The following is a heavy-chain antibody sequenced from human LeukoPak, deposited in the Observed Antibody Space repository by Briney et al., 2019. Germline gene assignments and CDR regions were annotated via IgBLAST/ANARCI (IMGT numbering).Heavy chain of an antibody. CDR1: GFTFSSYS. CDR2: ISSSSSYI. Sequence: GGSLRLSCAASGFTFSSYSMNWVRQAPGKGLEWVSSISSSSSYIYYADSVKGRFTISRDNAKNSLYLQTNSLRAEDTAVYYCARDPPGLMAPRWGQGTLVTVSS. V-gene: IGHV3-21*01. CDR3: ARDPPGLMAPR. D-gene: IGHD2-8*01. J-gene: IGHJ4*02.